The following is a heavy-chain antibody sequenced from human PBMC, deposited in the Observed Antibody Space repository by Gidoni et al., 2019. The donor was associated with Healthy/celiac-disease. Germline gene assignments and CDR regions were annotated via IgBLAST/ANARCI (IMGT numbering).Heavy chain of an antibody. CDR1: VSTFSSSA. D-gene: IGHD3-22*01. V-gene: IGHV1-69*01. CDR3: ARGESSGGYYSGYFDY. CDR2: SIPIFGTE. Sequence: QVQLVQSGAEVKKPGSSVKVSCKASVSTFSSSAISWVGQAPGQGLAWMGGSIPIFGTENYAQKFQGRVTITADESTSTAYMELSSLRSEDTAVYYCARGESSGGYYSGYFDYWGQGTLVTVSS. J-gene: IGHJ4*02.